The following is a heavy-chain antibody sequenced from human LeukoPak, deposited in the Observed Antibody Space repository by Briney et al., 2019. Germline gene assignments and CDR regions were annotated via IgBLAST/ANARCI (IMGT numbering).Heavy chain of an antibody. CDR3: ARGPHDILTGYYDYYYYYGMDV. V-gene: IGHV4-34*01. J-gene: IGHJ6*02. D-gene: IGHD3-9*01. CDR1: GGSFSGYY. CDR2: INHSGST. Sequence: SETLSLTCAVYGGSFSGYYWSWIRQPPGKGLEWIGEINHSGSTNYNPSLESRVTISVDTSKNQFSLKLSSVTAADTAVYYCARGPHDILTGYYDYYYYYGMDVWGQGTTVTVSS.